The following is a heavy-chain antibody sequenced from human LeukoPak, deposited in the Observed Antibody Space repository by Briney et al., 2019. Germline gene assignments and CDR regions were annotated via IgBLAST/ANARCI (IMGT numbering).Heavy chain of an antibody. CDR3: ARARAYSSSWYVRNWFDP. CDR2: ISAYNGNT. CDR1: GYTFTSYG. Sequence: GASVKVSCKASGYTFTSYGISWVRQAPGQGLEWMGWISAYNGNTNYAQKLQGRVTMTRDTSISTAYMELSRLRSDDTAVYYCARARAYSSSWYVRNWFDPWGQGTLVTVSS. V-gene: IGHV1-18*01. J-gene: IGHJ5*02. D-gene: IGHD6-13*01.